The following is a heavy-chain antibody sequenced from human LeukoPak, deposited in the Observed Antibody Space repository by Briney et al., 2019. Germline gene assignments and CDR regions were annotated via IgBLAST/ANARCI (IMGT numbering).Heavy chain of an antibody. CDR2: ISSSSSSTI. CDR1: GFTFSSYS. V-gene: IGHV3-48*01. J-gene: IGHJ6*03. Sequence: PGGSLRLSCAASGFTFSSYSMNWVRQAPGKGLEWVSYISSSSSSTIYYADSVKGRFTISRDNAKNSLYLQMNSLRAEDTAVYYCAVWEVVPAAIPSKYYYYYMDVWGKGTTVTVSS. D-gene: IGHD2-2*01. CDR3: AVWEVVPAAIPSKYYYYYMDV.